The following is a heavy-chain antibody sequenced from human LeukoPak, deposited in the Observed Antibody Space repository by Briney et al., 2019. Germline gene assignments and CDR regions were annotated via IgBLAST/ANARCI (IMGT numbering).Heavy chain of an antibody. V-gene: IGHV4-31*03. J-gene: IGHJ6*02. Sequence: SQTLSPTCSVSGRSITSGGYYWSWIRQHPGKGLEWIGYIDFSGSTYYNPSLNSRVTISRDTSKNQFSLQLSSVTAADTAVYYCADSYGDRNYYYGMDVWGRGTTVTVSS. CDR3: ADSYGDRNYYYGMDV. CDR1: GRSITSGGYY. CDR2: IDFSGST. D-gene: IGHD4-17*01.